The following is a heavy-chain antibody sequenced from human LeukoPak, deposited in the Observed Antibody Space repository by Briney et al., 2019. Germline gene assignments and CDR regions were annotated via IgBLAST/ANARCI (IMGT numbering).Heavy chain of an antibody. V-gene: IGHV3-49*03. J-gene: IGHJ6*02. D-gene: IGHD3-9*01. CDR1: GFTFGDYA. CDR2: IRSKAYGGTT. Sequence: PGGSLRLSCTASGFTFGDYAMGWFRQAPGKGLEWVGFIRSKAYGGTTEYAASVKGRFTISRDDSKSIAYLHMNSLKTEDTAVYYCTRTGDILTGYFYYYGMDVWGQGTTVTVSS. CDR3: TRTGDILTGYFYYYGMDV.